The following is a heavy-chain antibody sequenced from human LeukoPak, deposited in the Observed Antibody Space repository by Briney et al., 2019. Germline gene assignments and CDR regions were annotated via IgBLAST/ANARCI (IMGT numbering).Heavy chain of an antibody. D-gene: IGHD1-14*01. V-gene: IGHV3-49*03. Sequence: GGSLRLSCTGYEFTFGDYVMSWFRQAPGKGLEWVGFIRSKAYGGTTEYAASVKGRFTISRDDSKNIAYLQMNSLKTEDTAVYYCTRRKNFDYWGQGTLVSVSS. CDR1: EFTFGDYV. J-gene: IGHJ4*02. CDR3: TRRKNFDY. CDR2: IRSKAYGGTT.